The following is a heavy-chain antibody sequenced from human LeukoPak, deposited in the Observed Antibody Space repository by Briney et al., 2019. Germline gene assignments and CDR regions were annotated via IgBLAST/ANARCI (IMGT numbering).Heavy chain of an antibody. CDR3: ARGGYYFDY. CDR1: GGSISSYY. Sequence: PSETLSLTYTVSGGSISSYYWSWIRQPPGKGLEWIGYVYYSGSINYSPSLNSRLTISVDTSKNQFSLKLSSVTAADTAVYYCARGGYYFDYWGQGTLVTISS. J-gene: IGHJ4*02. V-gene: IGHV4-59*01. CDR2: VYYSGSI. D-gene: IGHD3-10*01.